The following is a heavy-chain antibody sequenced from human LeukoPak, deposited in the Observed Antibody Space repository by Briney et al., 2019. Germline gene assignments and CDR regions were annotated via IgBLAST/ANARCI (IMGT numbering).Heavy chain of an antibody. CDR2: IYSGGST. CDR1: GFTVSSNY. CDR3: ARDSYDSSGFALDY. D-gene: IGHD3-22*01. J-gene: IGHJ4*02. V-gene: IGHV3-66*01. Sequence: GGSLRLSCAASGFTVSSNYMSWVRQAPGKGLEWVSVIYSGGSTYYADSVKGRFTIPRDNSKNTLYLQMNSLRAEDTAVYYCARDSYDSSGFALDYWGQGTLVTVSS.